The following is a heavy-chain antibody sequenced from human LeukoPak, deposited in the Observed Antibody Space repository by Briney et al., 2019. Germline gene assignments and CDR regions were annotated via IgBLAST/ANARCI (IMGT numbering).Heavy chain of an antibody. CDR1: GFTFDGYA. D-gene: IGHD1-26*01. V-gene: IGHV3-9*01. CDR3: AKYSGSYYDRVHFDY. J-gene: IGHJ4*02. Sequence: PGGSLRLSCALSGFTFDGYAMSWVRQAPGKGLEWVSGISWGSGSKAYADSVKGRFTISRDNAKNSLYVQMNNLRPEDTAFYYCAKYSGSYYDRVHFDYWGQGALVTVSS. CDR2: ISWGSGSK.